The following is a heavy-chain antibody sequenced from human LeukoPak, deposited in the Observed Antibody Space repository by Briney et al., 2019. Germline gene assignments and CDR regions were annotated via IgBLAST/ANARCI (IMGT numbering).Heavy chain of an antibody. CDR2: IYSGGST. CDR1: GLTVSSNS. Sequence: GGSLRLSCAASGLTVSSNSMSWVRQAPGKGLEWVSFIYSGGSTYYAGSVKGRFTISRDNSKNTLFLQMNSLRADDTAIYYCAKRDFWGQGTLVTVSS. CDR3: AKRDF. J-gene: IGHJ4*02. V-gene: IGHV3-53*01.